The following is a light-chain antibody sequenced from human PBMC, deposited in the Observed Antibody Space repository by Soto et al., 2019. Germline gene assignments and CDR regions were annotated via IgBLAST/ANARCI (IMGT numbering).Light chain of an antibody. J-gene: IGKJ1*01. Sequence: DIARTQFSCTLSASGADGFTISYRASQSISSFLNWYQQTPGKAPKLLIYAASSLQSGVPSRFSGSGSGTDFTLTISSLQPEDFANYYCQQSYSTPRTFGQGTEV. CDR1: QSISSF. CDR2: AAS. V-gene: IGKV1-39*01. CDR3: QQSYSTPRT.